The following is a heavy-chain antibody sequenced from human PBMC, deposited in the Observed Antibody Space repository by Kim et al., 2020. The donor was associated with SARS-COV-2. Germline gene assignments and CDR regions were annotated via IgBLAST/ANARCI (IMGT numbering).Heavy chain of an antibody. CDR1: GYTFTNYA. D-gene: IGHD3-16*02. J-gene: IGHJ4*02. Sequence: ASVKVSCKASGYTFTNYAISWVRPAPGQGLEWMGWINTDTGNPTYAQAFTGRFVFSVDTSVSTTYLQISSLKAEDTALYYCARVIWGSYRYTDSWGQGTL. CDR2: INTDTGNP. V-gene: IGHV7-4-1*02. CDR3: ARVIWGSYRYTDS.